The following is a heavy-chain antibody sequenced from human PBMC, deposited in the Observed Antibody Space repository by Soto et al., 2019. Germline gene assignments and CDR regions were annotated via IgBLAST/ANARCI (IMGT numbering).Heavy chain of an antibody. J-gene: IGHJ4*02. V-gene: IGHV4-59*01. Sequence: PSETLSLTFTVSGGSISSYYWSWIRQPPGKGLEWIGYIYYSGSTNYNPSLKSRVTISVDTSKNQFSLKLSSVTAADTAVYYCARYDSSYALFDYWGQGTLVTVPS. CDR1: GGSISSYY. D-gene: IGHD3-22*01. CDR3: ARYDSSYALFDY. CDR2: IYYSGST.